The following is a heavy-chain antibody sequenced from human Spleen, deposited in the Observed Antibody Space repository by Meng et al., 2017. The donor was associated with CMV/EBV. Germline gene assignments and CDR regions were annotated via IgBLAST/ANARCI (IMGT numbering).Heavy chain of an antibody. CDR2: IYYSGST. J-gene: IGHJ4*02. CDR3: ATGLMVYYYFDY. D-gene: IGHD2-8*01. Sequence: QVQLQGSGPGLVKPSQTLSLTCTVSGGSISSGDYYWSWIRQPPGKGLEWIGYIYYSGSTYYNPSLKSRVTISVDTSKNQFSLKLSSVTAANTAVYYCATGLMVYYYFDYWGQGTLVTVSS. CDR1: GGSISSGDYY. V-gene: IGHV4-30-4*08.